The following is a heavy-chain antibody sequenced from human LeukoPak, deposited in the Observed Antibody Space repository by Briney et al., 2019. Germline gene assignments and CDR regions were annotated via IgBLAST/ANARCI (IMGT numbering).Heavy chain of an antibody. CDR1: GFTFSIAW. V-gene: IGHV3-15*01. CDR2: IKSRGDGETR. CDR3: AAVGEWLSNAFNT. D-gene: IGHD3-3*01. J-gene: IGHJ3*02. Sequence: GGSLRLSCAASGFTFSIAWMSWVRQAPGKGLEWVGRIKSRGDGETRDYAAPVKDRFINSRDDSKNTLYLQMNSLRTEDTAIYYCAAVGEWLSNAFNTWGQGTLVTVSA.